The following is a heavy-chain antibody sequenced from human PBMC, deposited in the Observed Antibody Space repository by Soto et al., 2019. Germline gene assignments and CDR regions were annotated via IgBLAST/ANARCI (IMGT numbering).Heavy chain of an antibody. CDR3: ARAAPPGYSSGWRPYYYYYGMDV. D-gene: IGHD6-19*01. Sequence: SETLSLTCTVSGGSISSYYWSWIRRPPGKGLEWIGYIYYSGSTNYNPSLKSRVTISVDTSKNQFSLKLSSVTAADTAVYYCARAAPPGYSSGWRPYYYYYGMDVWGQGTTVTVSS. CDR2: IYYSGST. J-gene: IGHJ6*02. V-gene: IGHV4-59*01. CDR1: GGSISSYY.